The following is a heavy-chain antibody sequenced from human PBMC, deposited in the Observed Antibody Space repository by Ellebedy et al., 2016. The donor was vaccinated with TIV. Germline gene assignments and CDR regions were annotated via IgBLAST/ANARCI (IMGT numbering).Heavy chain of an antibody. V-gene: IGHV4-34*01. Sequence: SQTLSLTCXVYGGSFSDYYWSWIRQPPGKGLDWIGEINHSGSVHYNSSLKSRVTISVDTSKNQFSLRLTSVTAADTAVYYCARGSGGTFKWFDPWGHGTLVTVSS. D-gene: IGHD2-15*01. CDR2: INHSGSV. CDR3: ARGSGGTFKWFDP. J-gene: IGHJ5*02. CDR1: GGSFSDYY.